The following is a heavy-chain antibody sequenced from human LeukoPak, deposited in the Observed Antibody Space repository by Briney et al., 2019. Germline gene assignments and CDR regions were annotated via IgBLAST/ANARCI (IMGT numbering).Heavy chain of an antibody. CDR2: ISGSGGST. D-gene: IGHD3-22*01. CDR1: GFTFSDYG. V-gene: IGHV3-23*01. Sequence: GGSLRLSCAASGFTFSDYGMHWVRQAPGKGLEWVSAISGSGGSTYYADSVKGRFTISRDNSKNTLYLQMNSLRAEDTAVYYCAKAQHYYDSSGGLDYWGQGTLVTVSS. CDR3: AKAQHYYDSSGGLDY. J-gene: IGHJ4*02.